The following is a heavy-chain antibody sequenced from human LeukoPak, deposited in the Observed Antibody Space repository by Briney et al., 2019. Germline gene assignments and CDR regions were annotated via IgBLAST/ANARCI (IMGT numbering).Heavy chain of an antibody. CDR1: GGSISSYY. CDR3: AREVYCGGDCRYYFDY. Sequence: PSETLSLTCTVSGGSISSYYWSWIRQPPGKGLEWMGYIYYSGSTNYNPSLKSRVTISVDTSKNQFSLKLSSVTAADTAVYYCAREVYCGGDCRYYFDYWGQGTLVTVSS. D-gene: IGHD2-21*02. J-gene: IGHJ4*02. CDR2: IYYSGST. V-gene: IGHV4-59*01.